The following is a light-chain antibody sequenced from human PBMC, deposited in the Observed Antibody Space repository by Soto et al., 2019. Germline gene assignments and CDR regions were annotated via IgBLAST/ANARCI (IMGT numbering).Light chain of an antibody. CDR3: QQYGSSPPFT. CDR1: QSVGSSY. V-gene: IGKV3-20*01. Sequence: EIVLTQSPGTLSLSPGEGATLSCRASQSVGSSYLAWYQQKPGQAPRLLIYGASRRATGIPDRFSGSASGTDLTLTISRLEPEDFAVYYCQQYGSSPPFTFGPGTKVDIK. CDR2: GAS. J-gene: IGKJ3*01.